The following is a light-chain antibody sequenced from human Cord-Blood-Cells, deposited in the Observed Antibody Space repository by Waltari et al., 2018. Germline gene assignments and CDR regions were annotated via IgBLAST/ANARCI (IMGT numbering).Light chain of an antibody. CDR3: QQYGSSPRT. J-gene: IGKJ4*01. CDR1: QRVSSSY. CDR2: GAS. Sequence: EIVLTQSPGTLSLSPGERATLSCRASQRVSSSYLARYQQKPGQAPRLLIYGASSMATGIPDRFSGSGSGTDFTRTISRLEPEDFAVYYCQQYGSSPRTFGGGTKVEIK. V-gene: IGKV3-20*01.